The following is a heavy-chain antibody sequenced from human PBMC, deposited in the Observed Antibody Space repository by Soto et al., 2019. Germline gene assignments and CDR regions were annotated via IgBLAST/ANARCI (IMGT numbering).Heavy chain of an antibody. CDR3: ARGGDNFDY. CDR2: IYSEGST. CDR1: GFTVSSHY. D-gene: IGHD3-16*01. V-gene: IGHV3-53*01. J-gene: IGHJ4*02. Sequence: EVQLVESGGGLIQPGGSLRLSCAASGFTVSSHYMSWDCQARGKGLEWVSLIYSEGSTSYADSTKGRFTITSDNSKNTLYLQMNSLGAEDTAVYYCARGGDNFDYWGQGTLVTVSS.